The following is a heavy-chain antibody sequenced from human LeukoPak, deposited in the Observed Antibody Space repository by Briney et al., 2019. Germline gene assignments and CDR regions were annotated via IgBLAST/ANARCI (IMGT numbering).Heavy chain of an antibody. D-gene: IGHD2-21*01. Sequence: PSETLSLTCTVSGGSISSSSYYWGWIRQPPGKGLEWIGSIYYSGSTYYNPSLKSRVTISVDTSKNQFSLKLRSVTAADTAVYYCARHGRYCGGDCSDAFDIWGQGTLVTVSS. CDR2: IYYSGST. CDR3: ARHGRYCGGDCSDAFDI. J-gene: IGHJ4*02. CDR1: GGSISSSSYY. V-gene: IGHV4-39*01.